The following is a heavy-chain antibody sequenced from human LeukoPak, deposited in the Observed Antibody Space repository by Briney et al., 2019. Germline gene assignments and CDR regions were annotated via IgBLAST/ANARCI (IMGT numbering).Heavy chain of an antibody. Sequence: SETLSLTCTVSGGSISSYYWSWIRQPAGKGLEWIGRIYTSGSTNYNPSLKSRVTMSVDTSKNQFSLTLRSVPAADTAVYYCAGMYYDILTGQSDYWGQGTLVTVSS. V-gene: IGHV4-4*07. CDR2: IYTSGST. J-gene: IGHJ4*02. CDR3: AGMYYDILTGQSDY. D-gene: IGHD3-9*01. CDR1: GGSISSYY.